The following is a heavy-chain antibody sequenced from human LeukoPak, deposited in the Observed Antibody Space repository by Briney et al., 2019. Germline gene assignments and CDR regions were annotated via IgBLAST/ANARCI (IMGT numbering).Heavy chain of an antibody. CDR1: GGSISSSSYY. CDR3: ARGGSSWVYFDY. D-gene: IGHD1-26*01. J-gene: IGHJ4*02. CDR2: IYTSGST. V-gene: IGHV4-61*02. Sequence: SETLSLTCTVSGGSISSSSYYWSWIRQPAGKGLEWIGRIYTSGSTNYNPSLKSRVTISVDTSKNQFSLKLSSVTAADTAVYYCARGGSSWVYFDYWGQGTLVTVSS.